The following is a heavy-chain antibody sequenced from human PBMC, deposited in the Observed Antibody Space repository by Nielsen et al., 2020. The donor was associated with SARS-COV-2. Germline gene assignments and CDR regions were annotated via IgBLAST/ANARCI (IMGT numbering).Heavy chain of an antibody. CDR1: GFTITNAW. CDR3: TTDPRVTIFGVVIISGDY. V-gene: IGHV3-15*01. D-gene: IGHD3-3*01. CDR2: IKSKTDGGTT. J-gene: IGHJ4*02. Sequence: GESLKISCAASGFTITNAWMSWVRQAPGKGLEWVGRIKSKTDGGTTDYAAPVKGRFTISRDDSKNTLYLQMNSLKTEDTAVYYCTTDPRVTIFGVVIISGDYWGQGTLVTVSS.